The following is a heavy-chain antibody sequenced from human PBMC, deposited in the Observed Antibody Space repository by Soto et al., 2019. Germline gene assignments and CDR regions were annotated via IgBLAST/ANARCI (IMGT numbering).Heavy chain of an antibody. Sequence: EVQLVESGGGLVQPGGSLKLSCAVSGFTFSSHAMNWVRQAPGKGLEWVAYIHGTRSIIYYADSVKGRFTISRDNAKNSLYLQMDSLRDEDTALYYCARDARNSDYDYWGQGTLVTVSS. CDR2: IHGTRSII. CDR1: GFTFSSHA. V-gene: IGHV3-48*02. D-gene: IGHD3-16*01. J-gene: IGHJ4*02. CDR3: ARDARNSDYDY.